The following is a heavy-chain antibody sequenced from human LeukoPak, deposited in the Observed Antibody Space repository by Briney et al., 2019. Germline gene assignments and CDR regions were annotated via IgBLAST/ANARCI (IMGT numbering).Heavy chain of an antibody. J-gene: IGHJ6*03. CDR3: ARGSYYYYMDV. Sequence: GGSLRLSCAASGFTFSSYDMYWVRQATGKGLEWVSAIGTAGDTYYPGSVKGRFTISRENAKNSLYLQMNSLRAGDTAVYYCARGSYYYYMDVWGKGTTVTVSS. CDR2: IGTAGDT. V-gene: IGHV3-13*01. CDR1: GFTFSSYD.